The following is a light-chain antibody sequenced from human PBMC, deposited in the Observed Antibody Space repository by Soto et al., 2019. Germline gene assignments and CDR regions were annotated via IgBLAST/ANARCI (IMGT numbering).Light chain of an antibody. CDR1: SSDLGTYKY. J-gene: IGLJ2*01. CDR3: SSYTSTNTVV. V-gene: IGLV2-14*01. Sequence: QSALTQPASVSGSPGQSITISCTGTSSDLGTYKYVSWYQQHPGKAPKLMIYEVTSRPSGVSNRFSASKSGNTASLTISGLQGEDEADYFCSSYTSTNTVVFGGGTKVTVL. CDR2: EVT.